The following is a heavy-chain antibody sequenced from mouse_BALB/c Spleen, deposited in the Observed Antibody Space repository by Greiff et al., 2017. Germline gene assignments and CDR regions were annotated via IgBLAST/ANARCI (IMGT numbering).Heavy chain of an antibody. CDR1: GYTFTSYW. CDR3: TRVTTGDGYAMDY. V-gene: IGHV1-69*02. Sequence: QVQLQQPGAELVRPGASVKLSCKASGYTFTSYWINWVKQRPGQGLEWIGNIYPSDSYTNYNQKFKDKATLTVDKSSSTAYMQLSSPTSEDSAVYYCTRVTTGDGYAMDYWGQGTSVTVSS. D-gene: IGHD1-1*01. J-gene: IGHJ4*01. CDR2: IYPSDSYT.